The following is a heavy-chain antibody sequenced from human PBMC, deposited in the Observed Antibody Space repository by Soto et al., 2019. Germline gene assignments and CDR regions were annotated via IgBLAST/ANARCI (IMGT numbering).Heavy chain of an antibody. V-gene: IGHV3-48*02. J-gene: IGHJ6*02. Sequence: QRLSCDASGFTFSSHGMTWVRQAPGKGLEWVAFISSTSSTKNYADSVKGRFTISRDNTKNSLYLQMSSLRDEDTAVYYCARRITMVRGPYYYYGMDVWGQGTTVTVPS. CDR3: ARRITMVRGPYYYYGMDV. CDR2: ISSTSSTK. D-gene: IGHD3-10*01. CDR1: GFTFSSHG.